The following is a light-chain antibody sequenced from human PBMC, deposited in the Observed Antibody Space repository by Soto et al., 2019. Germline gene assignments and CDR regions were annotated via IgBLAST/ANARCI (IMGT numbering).Light chain of an antibody. Sequence: QSVLTQPASVSGSPGQSITISCTGTSRDIGAYNYVSWYQQHPGKAPKLIIYDVTSRPSGVSNRFSGSKSGNTASLTISGLQADDEADYYCSSYTASSVIFGGGTQLTVL. V-gene: IGLV2-14*03. CDR2: DVT. J-gene: IGLJ2*01. CDR1: SRDIGAYNY. CDR3: SSYTASSVI.